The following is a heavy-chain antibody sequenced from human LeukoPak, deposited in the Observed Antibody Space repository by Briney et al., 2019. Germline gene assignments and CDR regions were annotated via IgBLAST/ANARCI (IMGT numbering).Heavy chain of an antibody. CDR2: ISAYNGNT. CDR3: ARDYCTNGVCYDAFDI. V-gene: IGHV1-18*01. J-gene: IGHJ3*02. Sequence: APVKVSCKASGYTFLGYGINWVRQAPGQGLEWLGWISAYNGNTNYVEKLQGRVTMTTDTSTSTAYMELRSLRSDDTAVYYCARDYCTNGVCYDAFDIWGQGTLVTVSS. D-gene: IGHD2-8*01. CDR1: GYTFLGYG.